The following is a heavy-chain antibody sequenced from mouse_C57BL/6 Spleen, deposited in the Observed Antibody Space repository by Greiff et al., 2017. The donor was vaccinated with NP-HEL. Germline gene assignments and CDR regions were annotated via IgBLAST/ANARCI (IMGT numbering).Heavy chain of an antibody. CDR3: ARSFYDYAHYYAMDY. CDR1: GYTFTSYW. Sequence: VQLQQPGTELVKPGASVKLSCKASGYTFTSYWMHWVKQRPGQGLEWIGNINPSNGGTNYNEKFKSKATLTVDKSSSTAYMQLSSLTSEDSAVYYSARSFYDYAHYYAMDYWGQGTSVTVSS. V-gene: IGHV1-53*01. J-gene: IGHJ4*01. CDR2: INPSNGGT. D-gene: IGHD2-4*01.